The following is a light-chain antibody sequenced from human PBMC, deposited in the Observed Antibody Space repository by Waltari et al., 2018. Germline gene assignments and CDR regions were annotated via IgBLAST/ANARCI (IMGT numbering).Light chain of an antibody. Sequence: QSALTQPRSVSGSPGQSVTISCTGISSDVGDYNFVSWYQHHPGKAPKLIIHDITQGPSGVPARFSGSKSGNTASLTISELQAEDEADYYCCSYVGSHTNWVFGGGTKLTVL. CDR3: CSYVGSHTNWV. CDR1: SSDVGDYNF. V-gene: IGLV2-11*01. J-gene: IGLJ3*02. CDR2: DIT.